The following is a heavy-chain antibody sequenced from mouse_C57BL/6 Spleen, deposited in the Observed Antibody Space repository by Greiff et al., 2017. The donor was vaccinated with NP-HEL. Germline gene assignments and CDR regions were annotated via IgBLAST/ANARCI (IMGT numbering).Heavy chain of an antibody. V-gene: IGHV1-82*01. Sequence: QVQLQQSGPELVKPGASVKISCKASGYAFSSSWMNWVKQRPGKGLAWIGRISPGDGDTNYNGKFKGKATLTADKSSSTAYMQLSSLTSEDSAVYFCARTVTGLVFDYWGQGTTLTVSS. J-gene: IGHJ2*01. D-gene: IGHD2-13*01. CDR3: ARTVTGLVFDY. CDR2: ISPGDGDT. CDR1: GYAFSSSW.